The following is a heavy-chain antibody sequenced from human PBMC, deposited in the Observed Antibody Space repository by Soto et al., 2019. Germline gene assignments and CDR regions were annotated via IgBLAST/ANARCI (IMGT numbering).Heavy chain of an antibody. CDR1: GYTFTNYY. CDR3: ARDSATITHYYYYGMDV. CDR2: INPSGVGT. Sequence: ASVKVSCKPSGYTFTNYYVHWVRQAPGQGLEWMGIINPSGVGTNYAQKFQGRVTITADESTSTAYMELSSLRSEDTAVYYCARDSATITHYYYYGMDVWGQGTTVTVSS. D-gene: IGHD5-12*01. J-gene: IGHJ6*02. V-gene: IGHV1-46*01.